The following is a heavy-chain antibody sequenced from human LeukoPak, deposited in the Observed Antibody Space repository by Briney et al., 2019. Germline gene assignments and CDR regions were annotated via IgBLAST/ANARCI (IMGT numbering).Heavy chain of an antibody. Sequence: GGSLRLSCAASGFTFSSQGMHWVRQAPGKARVWVSRINGDGSTTSYADSVKGRFTISRDNAKNTLYMQMNSLRAEDTAVYYCARGSLWNDYWGQGTLVTVSS. CDR1: GFTFSSQG. J-gene: IGHJ4*02. CDR2: INGDGSTT. CDR3: ARGSLWNDY. V-gene: IGHV3-74*01. D-gene: IGHD1-1*01.